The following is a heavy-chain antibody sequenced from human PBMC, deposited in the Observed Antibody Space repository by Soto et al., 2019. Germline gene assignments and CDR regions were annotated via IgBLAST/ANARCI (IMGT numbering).Heavy chain of an antibody. CDR2: INSDGSST. V-gene: IGHV3-74*01. CDR1: GFTVNTYW. CDR3: AKDHDYDGN. J-gene: IGHJ4*02. Sequence: EVQLVESGGGLVQPGGSLRLSCAASGFTVNTYWMHWVLQAPGKGLVWVSRINSDGSSTIYADSVKGRFPISRDNAKNTLYLQMNSLRAEDTAGYYCAKDHDYDGNWGQGTLVTVSS. D-gene: IGHD3-22*01.